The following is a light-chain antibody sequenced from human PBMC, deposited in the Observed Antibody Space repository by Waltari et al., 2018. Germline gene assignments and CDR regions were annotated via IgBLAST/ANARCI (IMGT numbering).Light chain of an antibody. CDR1: SSDVGGSHH. J-gene: IGLJ2*01. CDR3: SSYAGSNNL. CDR2: EVS. Sequence: QSALTQPPSASGSPGQSVPISCTGTSSDVGGSHHVSRNQQHPGKPPNLMIYEVSKRPSGVPDRFSGSKPANTGSLTVSGRQAEDEADYYCSSYAGSNNLFGGGTKLTVL. V-gene: IGLV2-8*01.